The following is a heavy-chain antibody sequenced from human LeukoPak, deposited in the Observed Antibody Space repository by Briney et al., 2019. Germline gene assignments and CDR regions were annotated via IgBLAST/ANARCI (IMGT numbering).Heavy chain of an antibody. CDR2: ISVINNANT. Sequence: ASVKVSCKASGYTFTSYGISWVRQAPGQGLEWMGWISVINNANTRYAQNFQGRLTMTTDTSTTTAYMELRSLRSDDTAVYYCSREFPFCGADCFSGVFDIWGQGTMVTVS. D-gene: IGHD2-21*02. J-gene: IGHJ3*02. CDR3: SREFPFCGADCFSGVFDI. V-gene: IGHV1-18*01. CDR1: GYTFTSYG.